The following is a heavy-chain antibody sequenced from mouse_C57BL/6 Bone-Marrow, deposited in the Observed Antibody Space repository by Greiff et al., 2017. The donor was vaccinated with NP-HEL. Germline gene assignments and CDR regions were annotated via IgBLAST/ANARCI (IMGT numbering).Heavy chain of an antibody. D-gene: IGHD1-1*01. CDR1: GFSFNTYA. J-gene: IGHJ1*03. Sequence: EVQRVESGGGLVQPKGSLKLSCAASGFSFNTYAMNWVRQAPGKGLEWVARIRSKSNNYATYYADSVKDRFTISRDDSESMLYLQMNNLKTEDTAMYYCVRHERDYGSPDWYFDVWGTGTTVTVSS. V-gene: IGHV10-1*01. CDR3: VRHERDYGSPDWYFDV. CDR2: IRSKSNNYAT.